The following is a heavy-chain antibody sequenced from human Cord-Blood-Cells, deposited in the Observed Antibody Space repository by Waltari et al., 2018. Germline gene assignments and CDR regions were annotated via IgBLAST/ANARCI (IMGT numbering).Heavy chain of an antibody. CDR1: GGSICAYN. CDR3: ARLGSGTPDY. D-gene: IGHD1-26*01. V-gene: IGHV4-4*07. J-gene: IGHJ4*02. CDR2: IYTRGST. Sequence: QVQLRETGPRLVQPSESQSLPCPASGGSICAYNWPWLRRPAGKGLGWIGRIYTRGSTTYNPSLQSRVTMSVDTSKNQFSLKLSSVTAADTAVYYCARLGSGTPDYWGQGTLVTVSS.